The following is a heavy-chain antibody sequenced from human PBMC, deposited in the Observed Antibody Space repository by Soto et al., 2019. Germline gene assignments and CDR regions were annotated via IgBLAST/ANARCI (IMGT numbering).Heavy chain of an antibody. D-gene: IGHD5-12*01. J-gene: IGHJ6*02. CDR3: AREVVATMDIYDSGMDV. CDR2: INPSNGRT. CDR1: GYTFTDYY. Sequence: QVHLVQSGAVVKKPGASVTVSCKASGYTFTDYYIHWVRQVRRAPGHAREWIGVINPSNGRTNYAQKLQGRVTMTRYTSSSTGYMDLSNLRSDDTAVYYCAREVVATMDIYDSGMDVWGQGTTVTVSS. V-gene: IGHV1-46*01.